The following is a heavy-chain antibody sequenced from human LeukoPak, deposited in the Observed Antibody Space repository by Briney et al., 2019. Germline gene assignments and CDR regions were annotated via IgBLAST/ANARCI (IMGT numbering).Heavy chain of an antibody. CDR3: TRDLGGALWFGESRFDY. V-gene: IGHV3-49*04. CDR2: IRSKAYGGTT. CDR1: GFTFNNFA. Sequence: PGGSLRLSCAASGFTFNNFAMSWVRQAPGKGLEWVGFIRSKAYGGTTEYAASVKGRFTISRDDSKSIAYLQMNSLKTEDTAVYYCTRDLGGALWFGESRFDYWGQGTLVIVSS. J-gene: IGHJ4*02. D-gene: IGHD3-10*01.